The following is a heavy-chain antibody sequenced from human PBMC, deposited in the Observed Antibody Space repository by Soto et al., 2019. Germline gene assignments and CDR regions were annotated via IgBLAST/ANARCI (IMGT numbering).Heavy chain of an antibody. D-gene: IGHD3-3*01. V-gene: IGHV3-7*01. Sequence: PGGSLRLSCAASGFTFSSYWMSWVRQAPGKGLEWVANIKQDGSEKYYVDSVKGRFTISRDNAKNSLYLQMNSLRAEDTAVYYCARDRTYYDFWSGYYNTPYYYYMVVWGKATTVTGSS. CDR1: GFTFSSYW. CDR2: IKQDGSEK. CDR3: ARDRTYYDFWSGYYNTPYYYYMVV. J-gene: IGHJ6*03.